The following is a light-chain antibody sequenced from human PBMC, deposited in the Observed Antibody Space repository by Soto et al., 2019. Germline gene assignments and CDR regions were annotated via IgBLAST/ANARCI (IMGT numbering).Light chain of an antibody. CDR3: QQSYSTPRT. Sequence: EIQMTQSPSTLSASLGDRVPITCRASQSISSWLAWYQQKPGKAPKLLIYDASSLESGVPSRFSGSGSGTDFTLTISSLQPEDFATYYCQQSYSTPRTFGQGTKVDIK. J-gene: IGKJ1*01. CDR2: DAS. V-gene: IGKV1-5*01. CDR1: QSISSW.